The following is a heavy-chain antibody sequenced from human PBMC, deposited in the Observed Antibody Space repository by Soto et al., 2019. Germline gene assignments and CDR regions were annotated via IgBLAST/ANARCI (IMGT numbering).Heavy chain of an antibody. CDR2: IYHSGST. J-gene: IGHJ4*02. CDR1: GCSISSGGYS. Sequence: SETLSLTCAVSGCSISSGGYSWSWIRQPPGKGLEWIGYIYHSGSTYYNPSLKSRVTISVDRSKNQFSLKLSSVTAADTAVYYCAGGPGVARNYWGQGTLVTVSS. D-gene: IGHD5-12*01. CDR3: AGGPGVARNY. V-gene: IGHV4-30-2*01.